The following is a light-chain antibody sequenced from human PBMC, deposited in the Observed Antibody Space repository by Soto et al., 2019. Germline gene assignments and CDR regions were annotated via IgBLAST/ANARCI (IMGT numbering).Light chain of an antibody. V-gene: IGKV3-11*01. Sequence: EIVLTQSPATLSLSPGERVTLSCRASQSVSSYLAWYQQKPGQAPRLLIYDAFNRATGIPARFSGSGSGTDFSLTISSLEPEDFAVYYCQQRSNWPITFGQGTRLEIK. CDR2: DAF. CDR1: QSVSSY. CDR3: QQRSNWPIT. J-gene: IGKJ5*01.